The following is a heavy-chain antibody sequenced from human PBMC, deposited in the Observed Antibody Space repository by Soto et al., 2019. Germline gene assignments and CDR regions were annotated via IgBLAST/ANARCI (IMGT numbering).Heavy chain of an antibody. D-gene: IGHD3-10*01. CDR1: GYTFTSYG. CDR2: ISAYNGNT. CDR3: ARGEHVLLWFGELLKYYYGMDV. J-gene: IGHJ6*02. Sequence: ASVKVSCKASGYTFTSYGISWVRQAPGQGLEWVGWISAYNGNTNYAQKLQGRVTMTTDTSTSTAYMELRSLRSDDTAVYYCARGEHVLLWFGELLKYYYGMDVWGQGTTVTVSS. V-gene: IGHV1-18*01.